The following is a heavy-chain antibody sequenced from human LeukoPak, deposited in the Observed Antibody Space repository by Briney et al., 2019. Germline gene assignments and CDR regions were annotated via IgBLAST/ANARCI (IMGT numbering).Heavy chain of an antibody. D-gene: IGHD3-10*01. CDR1: GFTFSWYW. V-gene: IGHV3-74*01. J-gene: IGHJ6*03. CDR2: IHADGSSP. Sequence: PGRSLRLSCAASGFTFSWYWMHWVRQAPGKGLVWVSRIHADGSSPSYADSVQGRFTISRDNAKNTLYLQMNSLRAEDTAVYYCARAITHGSGDYSLLSYYYYNDVWGKGTTVTVSS. CDR3: ARAITHGSGDYSLLSYYYYNDV.